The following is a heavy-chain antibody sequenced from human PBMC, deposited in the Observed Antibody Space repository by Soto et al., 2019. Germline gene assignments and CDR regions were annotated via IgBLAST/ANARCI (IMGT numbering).Heavy chain of an antibody. Sequence: GESLKISCKASGYIFTTYWIAWVRQMPGQGLEWIGIINPIDSDTRYSPSFQGQVTNSADKSISTTYLQWSSLKASDTAIYYCARQWNFDYWGQGTLVTVSS. CDR2: INPIDSDT. D-gene: IGHD5-12*01. CDR3: ARQWNFDY. J-gene: IGHJ4*02. V-gene: IGHV5-51*01. CDR1: GYIFTTYW.